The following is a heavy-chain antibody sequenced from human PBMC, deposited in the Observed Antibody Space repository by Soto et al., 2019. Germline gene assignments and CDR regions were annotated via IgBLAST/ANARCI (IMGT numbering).Heavy chain of an antibody. Sequence: SETLSLTCAVYGGSFSGYYWSWIRQPPGKGLEWIGEINHSGSTNYNPSLKSRVTISVDTSKNQFSLKLSSVTAADTAVYYCARAPTTVVTPAAAFDSWGQGTMVTVSS. D-gene: IGHD4-17*01. CDR1: GGSFSGYY. J-gene: IGHJ3*02. CDR3: ARAPTTVVTPAAAFDS. CDR2: INHSGST. V-gene: IGHV4-34*01.